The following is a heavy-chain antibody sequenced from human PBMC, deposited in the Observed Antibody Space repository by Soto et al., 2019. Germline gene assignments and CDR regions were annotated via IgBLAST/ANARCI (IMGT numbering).Heavy chain of an antibody. D-gene: IGHD5-18*01. CDR1: GGSMSTKSDY. V-gene: IGHV4-39*02. Sequence: QLQLQESGPGLVKPSETLSLTCTVSGGSMSTKSDYWGWIRQPPGKALEFIGSFYYSGSPYYNPSLESRVTLSVDTSKNQFSLKLSSVTAADTAVYYCATDTAMVTFDSWGQGTLVTVSS. CDR3: ATDTAMVTFDS. CDR2: FYYSGSP. J-gene: IGHJ4*02.